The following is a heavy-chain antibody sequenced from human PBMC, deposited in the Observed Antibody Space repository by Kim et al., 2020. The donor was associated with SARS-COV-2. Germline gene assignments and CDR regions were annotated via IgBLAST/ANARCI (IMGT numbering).Heavy chain of an antibody. D-gene: IGHD6-19*01. Sequence: GGSLRLSCAASGFTFSSYSMNWVRQAPGKGLEWVSSISSSSSYIYYADSVKGRFTISRDNAKNSLYLQMNSLRAEDTAVYYCARQSLKTRGPYSSGWYGYNIGSFDYWGQGTLVTVSS. CDR2: ISSSSSYI. V-gene: IGHV3-21*01. CDR1: GFTFSSYS. CDR3: ARQSLKTRGPYSSGWYGYNIGSFDY. J-gene: IGHJ4*02.